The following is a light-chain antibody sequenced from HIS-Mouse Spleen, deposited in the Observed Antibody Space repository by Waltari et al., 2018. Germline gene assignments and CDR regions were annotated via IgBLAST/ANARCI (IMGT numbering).Light chain of an antibody. CDR1: SSDVGGYNY. CDR3: SSYTSSSTLVYV. J-gene: IGLJ1*01. Sequence: QSALTQPASVSGSPGQSITISCTGTSSDVGGYNYVSWYQQHPGKAPKLMIYEVSNRPSGVSNRFSGSKSGKTASLTISGLQAEDEADYYCSSYTSSSTLVYVFGTGTKVTVL. V-gene: IGLV2-14*01. CDR2: EVS.